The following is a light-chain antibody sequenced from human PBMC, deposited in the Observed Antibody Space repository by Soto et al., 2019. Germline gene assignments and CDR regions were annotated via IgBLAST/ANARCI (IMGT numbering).Light chain of an antibody. Sequence: EIVMTQSPATLSLSPGERVTLSCRASESFITNLSWYQHKPCHAPRLLIYFACTRATGIRARFSGSGSGTEFTLTIRGLEYEAFAVYQCQQYSIWRTFGQGTKVDIK. CDR2: FAC. CDR3: QQYSIWRT. CDR1: ESFITN. J-gene: IGKJ1*01. V-gene: IGKV3-15*01.